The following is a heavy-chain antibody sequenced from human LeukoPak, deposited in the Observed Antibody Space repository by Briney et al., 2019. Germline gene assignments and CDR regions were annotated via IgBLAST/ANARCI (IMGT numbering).Heavy chain of an antibody. CDR3: AREGYCSGASCHSGAHFQH. D-gene: IGHD2-15*01. J-gene: IGHJ1*01. CDR2: MTPNSGNT. V-gene: IGHV1-8*03. CDR1: GYTFTSYD. Sequence: GASVKVSCKASGYTFTSYDINWVRQATGQGLEWMGWMTPNSGNTGYAQKFQGRVTITRNTSIRTAYMELSSLRSADTAVYYCAREGYCSGASCHSGAHFQHWGQGTLVTVSS.